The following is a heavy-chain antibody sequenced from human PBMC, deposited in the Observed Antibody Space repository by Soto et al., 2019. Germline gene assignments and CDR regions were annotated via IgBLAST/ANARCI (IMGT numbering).Heavy chain of an antibody. Sequence: QVQLQESGPGLVKPSQTLSLTCAVSGGSITSGDYYWNWIRQPPEKGLEWIGYTSFRGSTYYNPSRKSRVTMSVDTFKNEFSLELTSVTAADTAVYYCAREYTGYSYGTGEVHWGQGTLVTVSS. V-gene: IGHV4-30-4*01. CDR3: AREYTGYSYGTGEVH. D-gene: IGHD5-18*01. J-gene: IGHJ4*02. CDR1: GGSITSGDYY. CDR2: TSFRGST.